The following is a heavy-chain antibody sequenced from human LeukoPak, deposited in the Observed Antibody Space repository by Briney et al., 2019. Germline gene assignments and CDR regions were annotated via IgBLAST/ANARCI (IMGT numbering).Heavy chain of an antibody. J-gene: IGHJ4*02. CDR3: ASRRDGYNTIDY. CDR2: IYYSGSA. Sequence: SGTLSLSRPFSRGSISNGGYYWSWIRQHPGEGPEWIGYIYYSGSAYYNPSLKSRVTLSVDTSKNQFSLKLSSVTAADTAVYYCASRRDGYNTIDYWGQGTLVTVSS. D-gene: IGHD5-24*01. CDR1: RGSISNGGYY. V-gene: IGHV4-31*03.